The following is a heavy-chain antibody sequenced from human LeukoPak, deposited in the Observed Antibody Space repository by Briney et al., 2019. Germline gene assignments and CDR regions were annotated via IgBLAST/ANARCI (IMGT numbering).Heavy chain of an antibody. CDR3: AREGGKQQLTPFDY. CDR1: GYSISSGYY. V-gene: IGHV4-38-2*02. CDR2: IYRSGST. J-gene: IGHJ4*02. Sequence: SETLSLTCAVSGYSISSGYYWGWIRQPPGKGLEWIGSIYRSGSTYYNPSLKGRVTISVDTSKNQFSLKLSSVTAADTAVYYCAREGGKQQLTPFDYWGQGTLVTVSS. D-gene: IGHD6-13*01.